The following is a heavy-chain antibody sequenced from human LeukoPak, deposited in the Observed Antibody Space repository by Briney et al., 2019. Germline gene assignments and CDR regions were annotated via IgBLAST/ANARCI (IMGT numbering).Heavy chain of an antibody. CDR1: GYTFTSYD. V-gene: IGHV1-8*02. J-gene: IGHJ5*02. D-gene: IGHD3-10*01. Sequence: GASVKVSCKASGYTFTSYDINWVRQATGQGLEWMGWMNPNSGNTGYAQKFQGRVTMTRNTSISTAYMELSSLRSEDTAVYYCARGTGILWFGELSVDPWGQGTLVTVSS. CDR2: MNPNSGNT. CDR3: ARGTGILWFGELSVDP.